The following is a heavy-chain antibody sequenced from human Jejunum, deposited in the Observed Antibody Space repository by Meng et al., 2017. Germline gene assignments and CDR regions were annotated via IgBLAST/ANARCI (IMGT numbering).Heavy chain of an antibody. Sequence: QVQLVQSGAEVKKPGASVKVSCKASGYTFTGYYMHWVRQAPGQGLEWMGRINTDSGGTNFAQKFQGRVTMTRDTSISTAYMELSRLTSDDTAVYYCARAPDYSDNWFDPWGQGTLVTVSS. V-gene: IGHV1-2*06. CDR3: ARAPDYSDNWFDP. CDR2: INTDSGGT. D-gene: IGHD2-15*01. J-gene: IGHJ5*02. CDR1: GYTFTGYY.